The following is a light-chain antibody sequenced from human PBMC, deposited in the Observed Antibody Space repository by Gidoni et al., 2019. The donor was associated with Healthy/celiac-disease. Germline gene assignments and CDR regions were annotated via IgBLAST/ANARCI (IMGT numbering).Light chain of an antibody. Sequence: DIQMTQSPSSLSASVGDRVTITCRASQSISSYLNWYQQKPGKAPKRLIYAASSLQSGVPSRFSGSGSGTEFTLTISSLQPEDFATYYCQQSYSTPPTFGQGTKLEIK. CDR3: QQSYSTPPT. CDR2: AAS. CDR1: QSISSY. V-gene: IGKV1-39*01. J-gene: IGKJ2*01.